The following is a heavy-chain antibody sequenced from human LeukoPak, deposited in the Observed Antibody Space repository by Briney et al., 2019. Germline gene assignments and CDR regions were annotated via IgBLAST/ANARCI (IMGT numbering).Heavy chain of an antibody. CDR1: GGFISGSTYY. CDR3: ARHGQSITIFGVINP. D-gene: IGHD3-3*01. J-gene: IGHJ5*02. V-gene: IGHV4-39*01. Sequence: PSETLSLTCTVSGGFISGSTYYWGWIRQSPEKGLEWIGSIYYTGNIYYNPSLKRRVTIAVDTSKNQFSLNLKSMTAADTAVYYCARHGQSITIFGVINPWGQGTLVTVSS. CDR2: IYYTGNI.